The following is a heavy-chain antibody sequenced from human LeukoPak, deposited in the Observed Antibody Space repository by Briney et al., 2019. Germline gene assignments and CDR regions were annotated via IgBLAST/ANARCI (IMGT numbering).Heavy chain of an antibody. CDR1: GDTFSSYA. J-gene: IGHJ5*02. Sequence: SVKVSCKASGDTFSSYAISWVRRAPGQGLEWMGRIIPIFGTANYAQKFQGRVTITTDESTSTAYMELSSLRSEDTAVYYCARGGITIFGVVPVVGFDPWGQGTLVTVSS. D-gene: IGHD3-3*01. V-gene: IGHV1-69*05. CDR2: IIPIFGTA. CDR3: ARGGITIFGVVPVVGFDP.